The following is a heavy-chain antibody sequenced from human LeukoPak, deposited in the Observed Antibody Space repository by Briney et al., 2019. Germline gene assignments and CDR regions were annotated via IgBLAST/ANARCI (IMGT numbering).Heavy chain of an antibody. J-gene: IGHJ3*02. CDR2: IYHSGST. CDR3: ARVWGYCSGGSCYHDAFDI. CDR1: GYSISSGYY. V-gene: IGHV4-38-2*02. Sequence: SETLSLTCTVSGYSISSGYYWGWIRQPPGKGLEWIGSIYHSGSTYYNPSLKSRVTISVDTSKNQFSLKLSSVTAADTAVYYCARVWGYCSGGSCYHDAFDIWGQGTMVTVSS. D-gene: IGHD2-15*01.